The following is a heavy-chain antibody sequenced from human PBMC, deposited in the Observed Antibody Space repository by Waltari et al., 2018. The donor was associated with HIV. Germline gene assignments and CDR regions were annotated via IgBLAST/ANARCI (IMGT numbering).Heavy chain of an antibody. V-gene: IGHV4-34*01. J-gene: IGHJ6*01. CDR3: ARDSAPGLAVDDDDGEFFYYGLDV. D-gene: IGHD6-19*01. Sequence: QVHLEQWGTGLLRPSETLSLTCAVHGGSFSGYYLSWLPPAPRRGLEWIGEVNHVGRTNYSPSLKGRVTVSVDTSKNQFSLTMRSVTAADTAVYYCARDSAPGLAVDDDDGEFFYYGLDVWGQGTTVTVSS. CDR1: GGSFSGYY. CDR2: VNHVGRT.